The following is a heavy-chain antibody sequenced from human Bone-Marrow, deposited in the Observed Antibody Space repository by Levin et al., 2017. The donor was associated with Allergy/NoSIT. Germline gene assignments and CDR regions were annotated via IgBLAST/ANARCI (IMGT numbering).Heavy chain of an antibody. CDR1: GGSIIGGDYY. V-gene: IGHV4-31*03. J-gene: IGHJ3*02. CDR2: IYYSGTA. D-gene: IGHD6-19*01. Sequence: SETLSLTCIVSGGSIIGGDYYWSWVRHLPGKGLEWIGYIYYSGTAYSNPFLKSRVSISVDTSKNQFSLKLNSLTAADTAVYYCAREVNAEADTDAFDIWGQGSLVTVSS. CDR3: AREVNAEADTDAFDI.